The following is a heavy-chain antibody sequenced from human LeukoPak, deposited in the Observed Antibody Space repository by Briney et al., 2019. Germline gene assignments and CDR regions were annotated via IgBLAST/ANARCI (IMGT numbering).Heavy chain of an antibody. CDR2: INHSGST. CDR3: ARGLIDRDPVYYFDY. Sequence: PSETLSLTCAVYGGSFSGYHWSWIRQPPGKGLEWIGEINHSGSTNYNPSLKSRVTISVDTSKNQFSLKLSSVTAADTAVYYCARGLIDRDPVYYFDYWGQGTLVTVSS. CDR1: GGSFSGYH. D-gene: IGHD3-22*01. J-gene: IGHJ4*02. V-gene: IGHV4-34*01.